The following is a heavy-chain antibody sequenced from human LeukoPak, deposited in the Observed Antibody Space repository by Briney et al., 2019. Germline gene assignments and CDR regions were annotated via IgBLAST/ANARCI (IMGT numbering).Heavy chain of an antibody. Sequence: PGGSLRLSCAASGFTFSSYWMHWVRQAPGKGLVWVSRINSDGSSTSYADSVKGRFTISRDNAKNTLYLQMNSLRAEDTAVYYCARVDTAMGDAFDIWGQGTMVTVSS. D-gene: IGHD5-18*01. CDR3: ARVDTAMGDAFDI. J-gene: IGHJ3*02. CDR1: GFTFSSYW. CDR2: INSDGSST. V-gene: IGHV3-74*01.